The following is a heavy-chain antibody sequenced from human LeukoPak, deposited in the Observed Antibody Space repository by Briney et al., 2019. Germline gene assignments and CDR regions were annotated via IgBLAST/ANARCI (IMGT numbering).Heavy chain of an antibody. Sequence: LSGGSLRLSCAASGFTLSSYAMSWVRQAPGKGLEWVSAISGSGGSTYYADSVKGRFTISRDNSKNTLYLQMNSLRAEDTAVYYCAKAPIVVVITYFDYWGQGTLVTVSS. V-gene: IGHV3-23*01. D-gene: IGHD3-22*01. CDR2: ISGSGGST. CDR1: GFTLSSYA. CDR3: AKAPIVVVITYFDY. J-gene: IGHJ4*02.